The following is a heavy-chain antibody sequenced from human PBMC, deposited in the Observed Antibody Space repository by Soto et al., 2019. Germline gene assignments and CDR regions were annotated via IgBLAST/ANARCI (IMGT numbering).Heavy chain of an antibody. J-gene: IGHJ4*02. V-gene: IGHV1-18*01. CDR1: GYTFTSFG. CDR3: ATRSPAFDY. CDR2: ITTDKGKT. Sequence: QVQLVQSGPEVKKPGASVKVSCKTSGYTFTSFGISWVRQAPGQGLEWMGWITTDKGKTNYAQKFQGRVTMTTDTSTSTAYMELRILRSDDTAVYYCATRSPAFDYWGQGTLVTVSS.